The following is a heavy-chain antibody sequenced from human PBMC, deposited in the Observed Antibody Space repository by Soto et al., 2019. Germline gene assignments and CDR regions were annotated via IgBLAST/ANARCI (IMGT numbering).Heavy chain of an antibody. J-gene: IGHJ5*02. V-gene: IGHV3-23*01. CDR2: ISGSGGST. CDR1: GFTISSYA. Sequence: GGSLRLSCAASGFTISSYAMSWVRQAPGKGLEWVSAISGSGGSTYYADSVRGRFTISRDNSKNTLYLQMNSLRAEDTAVYYCAKRESYDFWSGSWFDPWGQGTLVTVSS. D-gene: IGHD3-3*01. CDR3: AKRESYDFWSGSWFDP.